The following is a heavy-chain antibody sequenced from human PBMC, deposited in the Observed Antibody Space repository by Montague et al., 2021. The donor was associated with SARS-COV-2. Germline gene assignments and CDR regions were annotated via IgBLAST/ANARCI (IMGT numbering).Heavy chain of an antibody. CDR3: ASMVRAQVYYLDY. J-gene: IGHJ4*02. Sequence: SETLSLTCTVSGGSISSSSYYWGWIRQPPGKGLEWIGSIFYSGSTDYXPSLKSRVTISVDTSKNQFSLKLSSVTAADTAVYYCASMVRAQVYYLDYWGQGTLVTVSS. CDR1: GGSISSSSYY. CDR2: IFYSGST. D-gene: IGHD3-10*01. V-gene: IGHV4-39*01.